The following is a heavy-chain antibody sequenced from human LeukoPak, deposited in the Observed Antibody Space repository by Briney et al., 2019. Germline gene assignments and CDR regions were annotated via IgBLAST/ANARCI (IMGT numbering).Heavy chain of an antibody. J-gene: IGHJ5*02. Sequence: TPETLALPCGVSEGSISTHYWSWIRQPPGKGLELIGEINHSGRTTYYPSLRSRVTISVGTSKNQFSLYLWFVTAADTAVYYCARGRPSVWYRMWFDPWGQGTLVTVSS. V-gene: IGHV4-34*01. D-gene: IGHD6-19*01. CDR3: ARGRPSVWYRMWFDP. CDR2: INHSGRT. CDR1: EGSISTHY.